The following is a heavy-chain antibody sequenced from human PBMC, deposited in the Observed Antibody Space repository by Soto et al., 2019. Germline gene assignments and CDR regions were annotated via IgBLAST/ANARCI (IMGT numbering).Heavy chain of an antibody. Sequence: QVPLVQSGPEVKMPGASVKVSCKTSGYIFTAYGLAWLRQAPGQRPEWMGWVSTNDDRTNYAQKFQGRVTMTTDRSTTTTSMELRSLGPDDTAVYYCARELNTESSAYYSFAFWGQGTLVTVSS. J-gene: IGHJ4*02. CDR1: GYIFTAYG. V-gene: IGHV1-18*01. CDR3: ARELNTESSAYYSFAF. CDR2: VSTNDDRT. D-gene: IGHD3-22*01.